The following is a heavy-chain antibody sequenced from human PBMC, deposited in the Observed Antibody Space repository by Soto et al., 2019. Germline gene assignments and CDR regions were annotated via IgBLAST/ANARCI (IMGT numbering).Heavy chain of an antibody. D-gene: IGHD6-19*01. V-gene: IGHV3-23*01. Sequence: EVQLLESGGGLVQPGGSLRLSCTASGFSFSVYTMSWVRQAPGKGLEWVSGISGSGDRTNYADSVKGRFSIARDDSTNTLSLQMNNLRVEDTAQYYCAKADGEQWLLPHLDKWGQGTLVTVS. CDR3: AKADGEQWLLPHLDK. CDR2: ISGSGDRT. J-gene: IGHJ4*02. CDR1: GFSFSVYT.